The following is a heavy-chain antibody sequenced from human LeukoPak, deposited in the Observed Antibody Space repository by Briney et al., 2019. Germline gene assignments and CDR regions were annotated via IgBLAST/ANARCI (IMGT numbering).Heavy chain of an antibody. CDR1: GFTFSSYG. CDR2: IRYDGSNK. CDR3: AKEIDFWSGYCFDY. Sequence: GGSLRLSCAASGFTFSSYGMHWVRQAPGKGLEWVAFIRYDGSNKYYADSVKGRFTISRDNSKNTLYLQMNSLRAEDTAVYYCAKEIDFWSGYCFDYWGQGTLVTVSS. D-gene: IGHD3-3*01. J-gene: IGHJ4*02. V-gene: IGHV3-30*02.